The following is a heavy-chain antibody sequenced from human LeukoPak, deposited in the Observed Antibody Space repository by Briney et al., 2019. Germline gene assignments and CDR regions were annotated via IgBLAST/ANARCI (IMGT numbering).Heavy chain of an antibody. CDR2: TYYTGST. Sequence: PSETLSLTCTVSGGFVSSSLNYWGWIRQPPGKGLEWIGNTYYTGSTYSNPTLKSRITMSVDTSKNQFSLKLSSVTAADTAVYYCARLTKGRYFDYIFDYWGQGTLLTVSS. CDR3: ARLTKGRYFDYIFDY. CDR1: GGFVSSSLNY. J-gene: IGHJ4*02. V-gene: IGHV4-39*01. D-gene: IGHD3-9*01.